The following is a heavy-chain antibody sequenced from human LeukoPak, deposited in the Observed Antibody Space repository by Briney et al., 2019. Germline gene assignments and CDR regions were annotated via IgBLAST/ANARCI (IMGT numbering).Heavy chain of an antibody. D-gene: IGHD3-10*01. J-gene: IGHJ4*02. CDR1: GYTFTSYG. Sequence: ASVKVSCKASGYTFTSYGISWVRQAPGQGLEWMGWISAYNGNTNYAQKLRGRVTMTTDTSTSTAYMELRSLRSDDTAVYYCARVYGSGSYPSDFDYWGQGTLVTVSS. V-gene: IGHV1-18*01. CDR3: ARVYGSGSYPSDFDY. CDR2: ISAYNGNT.